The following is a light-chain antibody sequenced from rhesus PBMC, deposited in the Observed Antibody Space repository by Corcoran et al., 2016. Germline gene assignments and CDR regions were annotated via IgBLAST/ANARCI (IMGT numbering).Light chain of an antibody. Sequence: EIVMTQSPATLSLSPGETATLSCRASESVGSYLAWYQQKLGQAPKLLVHSAYFRATGIPDRFSGSGSRTAFTLTISSLEPEDVGVYHCQQYNDLLRTFGQGTKVEIK. V-gene: IGKV3-40*03. CDR2: SAY. CDR1: ESVGSY. CDR3: QQYNDLLRT. J-gene: IGKJ1*01.